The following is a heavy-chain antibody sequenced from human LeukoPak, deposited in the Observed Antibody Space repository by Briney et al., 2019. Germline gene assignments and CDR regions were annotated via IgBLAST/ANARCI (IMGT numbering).Heavy chain of an antibody. Sequence: SETLSLTCTVSGASISSYYWSWIRQPPGKGLEWIGYIYYSGSTYYNPSLKSRVTISVDTSKNQFSLKLSSVTAADTAVYYCARASGGWFDPWGQGTLVTVSS. D-gene: IGHD1-26*01. CDR1: GASISSYY. CDR3: ARASGGWFDP. J-gene: IGHJ5*02. CDR2: IYYSGST. V-gene: IGHV4-59*08.